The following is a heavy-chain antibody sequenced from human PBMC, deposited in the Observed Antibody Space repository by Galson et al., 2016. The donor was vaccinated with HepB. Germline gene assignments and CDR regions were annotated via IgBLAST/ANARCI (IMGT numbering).Heavy chain of an antibody. Sequence: SLRLSCAASGFTFSSYAMNWVRQAPGKGLEWVSTISGSETTSYADSMKGRFTISRDNSKNTLFLQMNSLRVEDMAVYYCAKGSDYYGWGSYPYYFDYWGQATQVSVSS. J-gene: IGHJ4*02. CDR2: ISGSETT. CDR3: AKGSDYYGWGSYPYYFDY. V-gene: IGHV3-23*01. CDR1: GFTFSSYA. D-gene: IGHD3-10*01.